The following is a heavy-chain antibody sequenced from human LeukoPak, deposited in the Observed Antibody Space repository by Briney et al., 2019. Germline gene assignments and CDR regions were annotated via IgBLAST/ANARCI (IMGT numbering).Heavy chain of an antibody. V-gene: IGHV3-48*04. J-gene: IGHJ4*02. CDR3: ARAMAAAEDY. CDR1: GFTFSTYS. D-gene: IGHD6-13*01. CDR2: ISGSSSSI. Sequence: RGSLRLSCAASGFTFSTYSMNWVRQAPGKGLEWVSYISGSSSSIYYADSVKGRFTISRDNANNSLYLQMNSLRVEDTAVYYCARAMAAAEDYWGQGTLVTVSS.